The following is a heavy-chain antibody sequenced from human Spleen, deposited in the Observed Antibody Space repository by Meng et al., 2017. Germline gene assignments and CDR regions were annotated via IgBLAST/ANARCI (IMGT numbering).Heavy chain of an antibody. CDR3: ARAERQGLAARHAFDI. D-gene: IGHD6-19*01. CDR1: GGSISSSSYY. CDR2: IYYSGST. J-gene: IGHJ3*02. V-gene: IGHV4-39*07. Sequence: SETLSPTCTVSGGSISSSSYYWGWIRQPPGKGREWIGRIYYSGSTDYNPSLKSRVTISGDTSKKQCSLKLSSVSAADTAVYYCARAERQGLAARHAFDIWGQETMVPSPQ.